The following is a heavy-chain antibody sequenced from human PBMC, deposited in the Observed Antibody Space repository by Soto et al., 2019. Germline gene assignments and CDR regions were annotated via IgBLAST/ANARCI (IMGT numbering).Heavy chain of an antibody. CDR3: ARREQHPYYYYMDV. CDR2: IYHSGST. V-gene: IGHV4-4*02. CDR1: SGSISSSNW. J-gene: IGHJ6*03. D-gene: IGHD6-13*01. Sequence: QVQLQESGPGLVKPSGTLSLTCAVPSGSISSSNWWSWVRQPPGKGLGWIGEIYHSGSTNYNPSLKSRVTISVDKSKNQFSLKLSSVTAADTAVYYCARREQHPYYYYMDVWGKGTTVTVSS.